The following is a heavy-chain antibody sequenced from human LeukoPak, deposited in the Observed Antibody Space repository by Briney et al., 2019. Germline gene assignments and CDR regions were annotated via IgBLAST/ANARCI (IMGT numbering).Heavy chain of an antibody. D-gene: IGHD3-10*01. Sequence: ASVKVSCKASGYSFIGFYMHWVRQTPGQGLEWMGWINTNTGGTNYAQKFQGRVTMTRDTSISTAYIELSRLKSDDTAVYYCAGDKRGSGTTFDIWGQGTMVTVSS. V-gene: IGHV1-2*02. J-gene: IGHJ3*02. CDR2: INTNTGGT. CDR1: GYSFIGFY. CDR3: AGDKRGSGTTFDI.